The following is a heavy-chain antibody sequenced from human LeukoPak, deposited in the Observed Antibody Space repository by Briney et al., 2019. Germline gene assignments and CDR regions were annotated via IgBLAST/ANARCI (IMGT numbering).Heavy chain of an antibody. D-gene: IGHD5-18*01. CDR1: GGSISSSSYC. Sequence: SETLSLTCTVSGGSISSSSYCWGWIRQPPGKGLKWIGSIYYSGSTYYNPSLKSRVTISVDTSKNQFSLKLSSVTAADTAVYYCARRVDTAMAHDAFDIWGQGTMVTVSS. V-gene: IGHV4-39*01. CDR3: ARRVDTAMAHDAFDI. CDR2: IYYSGST. J-gene: IGHJ3*02.